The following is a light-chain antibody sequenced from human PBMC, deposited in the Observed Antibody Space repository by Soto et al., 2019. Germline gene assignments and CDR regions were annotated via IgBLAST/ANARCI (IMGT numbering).Light chain of an antibody. CDR2: GNS. CDR3: QSYDISLSALYV. V-gene: IGLV1-40*01. J-gene: IGLJ1*01. CDR1: SSNIGAGYD. Sequence: QSVLTQPPSVSGAPGQRVTISCTGSSSNIGAGYDVHWYQQLPGTAPKLLIYGNSNRPSGVPDRFSGSKSGTSASLAITGLQAEDEADYYSQSYDISLSALYVFGTGTKVTV.